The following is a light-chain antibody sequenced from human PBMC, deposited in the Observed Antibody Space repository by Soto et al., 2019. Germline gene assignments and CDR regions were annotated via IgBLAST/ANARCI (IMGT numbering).Light chain of an antibody. CDR3: QQYNSYSWT. CDR2: DAS. V-gene: IGKV1-5*01. J-gene: IGKJ1*01. CDR1: QSISSW. Sequence: DSQMTQAPSTLSASVGDRVNITCRASQSISSWLAWYQQKPGKAPKLLIYDASSLESGVPSRFSGSGSGTEFTLTISSLRPDDFATYYCQQYNSYSWTFGQADQGGYQ.